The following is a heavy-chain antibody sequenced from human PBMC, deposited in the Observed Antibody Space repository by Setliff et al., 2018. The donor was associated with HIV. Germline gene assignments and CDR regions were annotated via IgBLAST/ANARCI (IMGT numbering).Heavy chain of an antibody. Sequence: SETLSLTCAVSGYSISSGYYWGWIRQPPGKGLEWMGSIYHSGSTYYTPSLNSRVTISVDTSKNQFSLKLSSVTAADTGVYYCARHRDPPGTSWIFYYYYMDLWGGGTTVTVSS. CDR3: ARHRDPPGTSWIFYYYYMDL. D-gene: IGHD2-2*01. J-gene: IGHJ6*03. CDR1: GYSISSGYY. CDR2: IYHSGST. V-gene: IGHV4-38-2*01.